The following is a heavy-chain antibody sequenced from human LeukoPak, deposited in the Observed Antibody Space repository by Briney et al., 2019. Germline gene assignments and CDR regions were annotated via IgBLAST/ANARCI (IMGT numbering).Heavy chain of an antibody. V-gene: IGHV3-30*18. D-gene: IGHD1-1*01. CDR1: GFTFSSYG. CDR2: ISYDGSNK. Sequence: GGSLRLSCAASGFTFSSYGMHWVRQAPGKGLEWVAVISYDGSNKYYADSVKGRFTISRDNSKNTLYLQMNSLRAEDTAVYYCAKALGRWTPRVNYYYYGMDVWGQGTTATVSS. CDR3: AKALGRWTPRVNYYYYGMDV. J-gene: IGHJ6*02.